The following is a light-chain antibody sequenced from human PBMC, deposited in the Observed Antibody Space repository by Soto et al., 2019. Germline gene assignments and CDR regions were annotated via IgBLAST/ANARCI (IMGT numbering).Light chain of an antibody. V-gene: IGKV3-20*01. Sequence: VLTQSPGTLSLSPGEGATLSCRASQRVASDLAWYLQKPGQPPRLLIYDASSRATGIPDRISGSGSERDFTLTISRLEPEDAAVYYCQQYLNSPRTFGQGTKLEIK. CDR2: DAS. CDR3: QQYLNSPRT. J-gene: IGKJ1*01. CDR1: QRVASD.